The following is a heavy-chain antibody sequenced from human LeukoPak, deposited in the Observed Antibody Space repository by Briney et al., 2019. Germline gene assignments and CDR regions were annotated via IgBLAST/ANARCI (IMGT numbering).Heavy chain of an antibody. CDR2: ISDSGTSI. V-gene: IGHV3-11*01. Sequence: PGGSLRHSCAGSGFTFSDSYMSWIRQAPGKGLEWVSYISDSGTSIYYAESVKGRFTISRDNAKNSLYLQMNSVRAEDTAVYYCARRFRYHDAWISYYHFDYWGQGTLVTVSS. D-gene: IGHD3-3*01. CDR1: GFTFSDSY. J-gene: IGHJ4*02. CDR3: ARRFRYHDAWISYYHFDY.